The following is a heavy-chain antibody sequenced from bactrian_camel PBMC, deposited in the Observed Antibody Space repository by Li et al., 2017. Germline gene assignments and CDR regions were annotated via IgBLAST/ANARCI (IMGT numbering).Heavy chain of an antibody. CDR3: AAKWSTGGRRQDQNMWNY. Sequence: HVQLVESGGGLVETGGSLRLSCAASGFTFDEYDMAWYRQPPTNECELVSRISTDGSTYYGDSVKGRFTISRDSAKNTLYLQMNSLKTEDTAMYYCAAKWSTGGRRQDQNMWNYWGQGTQVTVS. CDR1: GFTFDEYD. J-gene: IGHJ4*01. D-gene: IGHD2*01. V-gene: IGHV3S55*01. CDR2: ISTDGST.